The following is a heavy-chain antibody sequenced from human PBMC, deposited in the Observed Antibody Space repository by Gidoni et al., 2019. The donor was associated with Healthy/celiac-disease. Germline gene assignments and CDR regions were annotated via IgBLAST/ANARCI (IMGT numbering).Heavy chain of an antibody. Sequence: EVQLVESGGGLVQPGGSLRLSCEASGFTFSSYAMSWVRQAPGKGLEWVSAISGSGGSTSYADSVKGRFTISRDNSKNTLYLQMNSLRAEDTAVYYCAKDLRVYCIGGSCYSSWFDPWGQGTLVTVSS. V-gene: IGHV3-23*04. J-gene: IGHJ5*02. D-gene: IGHD2-15*01. CDR3: AKDLRVYCIGGSCYSSWFDP. CDR2: ISGSGGST. CDR1: GFTFSSYA.